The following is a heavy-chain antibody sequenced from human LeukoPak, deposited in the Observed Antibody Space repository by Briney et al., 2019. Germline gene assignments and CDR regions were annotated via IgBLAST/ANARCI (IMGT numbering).Heavy chain of an antibody. V-gene: IGHV1-2*04. Sequence: ASVKVSCKASGYTFTGYYMHWVRQAPGQGVEWMGWINPNSGGTNYAQKFQGWVTMTRDTSISTAYMELSRLRSDDTAVYYCARALAVAGLDFDYWGQGTLVTVSS. CDR2: INPNSGGT. CDR3: ARALAVAGLDFDY. J-gene: IGHJ4*02. D-gene: IGHD6-19*01. CDR1: GYTFTGYY.